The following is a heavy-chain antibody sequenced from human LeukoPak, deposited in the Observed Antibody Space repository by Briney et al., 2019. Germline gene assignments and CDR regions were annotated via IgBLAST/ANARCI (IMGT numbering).Heavy chain of an antibody. J-gene: IGHJ5*02. V-gene: IGHV4-59*01. CDR1: GGSISSYY. CDR3: AREIAAAGPTTT. Sequence: SETLSLTXTVSGGSISSYYWSWIRQPPGKGLEWIGYIYYSGSTNYNPSLKSRVTISVDTSKNQFSLKLSSVTAADTAVYYCAREIAAAGPTTTWGQGTLVTVSS. D-gene: IGHD6-13*01. CDR2: IYYSGST.